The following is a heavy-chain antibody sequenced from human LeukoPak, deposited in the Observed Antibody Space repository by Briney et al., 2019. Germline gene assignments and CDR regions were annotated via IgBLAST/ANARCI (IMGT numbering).Heavy chain of an antibody. CDR3: AKGDDSIYYYGMDV. V-gene: IGHV3-23*01. D-gene: IGHD2-21*01. CDR1: GFTFSDYW. J-gene: IGHJ6*02. CDR2: ISGSGGST. Sequence: GGSLRLSCAASGFTFSDYWMIWVRQAPGKGLEWVSAISGSGGSTYYADSVKGRFTISRDNSKNTLYLQMNSLRAEDTAVYYCAKGDDSIYYYGMDVWGQGTTVTVSS.